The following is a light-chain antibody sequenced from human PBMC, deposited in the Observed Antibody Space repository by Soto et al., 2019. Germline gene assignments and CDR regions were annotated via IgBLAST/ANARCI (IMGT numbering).Light chain of an antibody. CDR1: RSDIGSHDL. Sequence: QSALTQPASVSGSLGQSITISCTGTRSDIGSHDLISCYQHHPGNAHKLINSHGRKRPSGLSGRFSGSMSGYTASLTISGLPAEDAADYHCCAYAGPNTWVFGGGTKLTVL. V-gene: IGLV2-23*01. CDR3: CAYAGPNTWV. CDR2: HGR. J-gene: IGLJ3*02.